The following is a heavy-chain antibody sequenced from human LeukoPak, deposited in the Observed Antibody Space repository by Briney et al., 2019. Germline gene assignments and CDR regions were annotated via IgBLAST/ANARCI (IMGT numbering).Heavy chain of an antibody. Sequence: PGGSLRLSCSASGFTFSAYWMHWVRQAPGKGLVWVSRINSDGFSIAYADSVKGRFTISRDNAKNTLYLHMNSLRAEDTAVYYCAREEPTSSSSFDYWGQGTLVTVSS. CDR3: AREEPTSSSSFDY. CDR2: INSDGFSI. D-gene: IGHD6-6*01. CDR1: GFTFSAYW. V-gene: IGHV3-74*01. J-gene: IGHJ4*02.